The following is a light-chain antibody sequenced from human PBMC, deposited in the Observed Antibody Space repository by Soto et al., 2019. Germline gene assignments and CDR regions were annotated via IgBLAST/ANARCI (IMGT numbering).Light chain of an antibody. J-gene: IGLJ1*01. CDR2: EVS. V-gene: IGLV2-14*01. CDR1: SSDVGGYNY. Sequence: QSALTQPASVSGSPGQSIAISCTGTSSDVGGYNYVSWYQQHPGKAPKLMIHEVSNRPSGVSNRFSGSKSGNTASLTVSGPQAEDEADYYCSSYAGSSNVFGTGTKVTVL. CDR3: SSYAGSSNV.